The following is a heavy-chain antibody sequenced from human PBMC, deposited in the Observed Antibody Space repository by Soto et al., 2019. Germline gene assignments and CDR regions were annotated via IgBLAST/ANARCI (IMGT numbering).Heavy chain of an antibody. CDR1: GFTFSSYS. CDR2: ISSSSSYI. D-gene: IGHD2-15*01. CDR3: ARDGLNEDIVVVVAAKWFDP. V-gene: IGHV3-21*01. J-gene: IGHJ5*02. Sequence: GGSLRLSCAASGFTFSSYSMNWVRQAPGKGLEWVSSISSSSSYIYYADSVKGRFTISRDNAKNSLYLQMNSLRAEDTAVYYCARDGLNEDIVVVVAAKWFDPWGQGTLVTVSS.